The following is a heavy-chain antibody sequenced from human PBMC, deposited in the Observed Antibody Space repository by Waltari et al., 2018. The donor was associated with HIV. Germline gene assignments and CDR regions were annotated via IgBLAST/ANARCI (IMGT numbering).Heavy chain of an antibody. D-gene: IGHD3-10*01. CDR1: GFPFGNYW. CDR2: IKEDGSER. CDR3: ARDQRSMASFDY. J-gene: IGHJ4*02. Sequence: EVQLVESGGGLVQPGGSLRLSCAASGFPFGNYWMTWVRQTPGKGLEWVANIKEDGSERYYVDSVKGRFTISRDNAKNSLYLQMNSLIAEDTAVYYCARDQRSMASFDYWGQGTLVTVSS. V-gene: IGHV3-7*01.